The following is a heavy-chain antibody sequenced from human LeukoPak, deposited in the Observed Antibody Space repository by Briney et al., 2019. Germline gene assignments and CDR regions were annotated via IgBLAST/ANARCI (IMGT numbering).Heavy chain of an antibody. CDR3: AELGITMIGGV. V-gene: IGHV3-30*02. Sequence: GGSLRLSCAASGFTFSRYGMHWVRQAPGKGLEWVAFIRYDRSETYYADSVKGRFTISRDNSKNILYLQMNRLRPEDTAVYYCAELGITMIGGVWGKGTTVTISS. CDR2: IRYDRSET. CDR1: GFTFSRYG. D-gene: IGHD3-10*02. J-gene: IGHJ6*04.